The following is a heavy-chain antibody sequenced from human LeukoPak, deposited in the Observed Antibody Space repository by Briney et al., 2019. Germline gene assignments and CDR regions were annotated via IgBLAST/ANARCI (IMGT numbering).Heavy chain of an antibody. CDR3: ARDDYGGNSPFDY. CDR2: IYHSEST. CDR1: GYSISSGYY. Sequence: SETLSLTCTVSGYSISSGYYWGWIRQTPGKGLEWIGSIYHSESTSYNPSLKSRVTISVDTSKNQFSLKLSSVTAADTAVYYCARDDYGGNSPFDYWGQGTLVTVSS. V-gene: IGHV4-38-2*02. J-gene: IGHJ4*02. D-gene: IGHD4-23*01.